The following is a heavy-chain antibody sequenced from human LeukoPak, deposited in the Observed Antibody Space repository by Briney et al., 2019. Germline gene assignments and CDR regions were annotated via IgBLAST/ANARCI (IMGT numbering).Heavy chain of an antibody. CDR2: ISKTSAKI. Sequence: GGSLRLPCAASGFTFRTYNMNWVRQAPGKGLEWVSFISKTSAKIYYGDSVRGRFTISRDNAKNSIHLQMGSLRVEDTAVYYCVRGDGDLFDFWGQGTLVSVSS. CDR3: VRGDGDLFDF. J-gene: IGHJ4*02. V-gene: IGHV3-21*06. D-gene: IGHD4-17*01. CDR1: GFTFRTYN.